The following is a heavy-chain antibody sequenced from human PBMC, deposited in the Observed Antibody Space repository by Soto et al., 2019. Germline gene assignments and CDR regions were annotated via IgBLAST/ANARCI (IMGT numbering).Heavy chain of an antibody. J-gene: IGHJ4*02. D-gene: IGHD3-22*01. CDR1: GFNFITYS. CDR3: VRDGLDYYDTERLYFDN. CDR2: ISSSAVYI. Sequence: PXGSLRLSCAAAGFNFITYSLSWVRQAPGKGLDWVASISSSAVYIDYADSVKGRFTISRDNANNSLYLQMNSLRAEDTATYYCVRDGLDYYDTERLYFDNWGQGTLVTVSS. V-gene: IGHV3-21*01.